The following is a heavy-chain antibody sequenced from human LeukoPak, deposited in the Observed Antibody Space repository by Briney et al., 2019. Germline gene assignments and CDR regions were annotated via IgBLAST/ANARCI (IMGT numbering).Heavy chain of an antibody. J-gene: IGHJ4*02. CDR1: GGTISSGGYY. Sequence: SQTLSLTCTVSGGTISSGGYYWSWIRQHPGKGLEWIGYIYYSGSTYYNPSLKSRVTISVDTPKNQFSLKLSSVTAADTAVYYCARRGNDYCFDYWGQGTLVTVSS. V-gene: IGHV4-31*03. D-gene: IGHD4-11*01. CDR2: IYYSGST. CDR3: ARRGNDYCFDY.